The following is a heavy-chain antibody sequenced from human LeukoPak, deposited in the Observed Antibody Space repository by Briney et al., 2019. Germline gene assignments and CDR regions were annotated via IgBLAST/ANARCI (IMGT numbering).Heavy chain of an antibody. CDR3: ARDPRIYYDFWSGYSSYHNWFDP. J-gene: IGHJ5*02. V-gene: IGHV7-4-1*02. CDR2: INTNTGNP. D-gene: IGHD3-3*01. CDR1: GYTFTSYA. Sequence: ASVKVSCKASGYTFTSYAMNWVRQAPGQGLEWMGWINTNTGNPTYAQGFTGRFVFSLDTSVSTAYLQISSLKAEDTAVYYCARDPRIYYDFWSGYSSYHNWFDPWGQGTLVTVSS.